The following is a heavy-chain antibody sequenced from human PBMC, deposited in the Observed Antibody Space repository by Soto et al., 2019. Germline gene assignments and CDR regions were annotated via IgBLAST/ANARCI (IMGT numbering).Heavy chain of an antibody. CDR1: GGSISSYY. J-gene: IGHJ5*02. D-gene: IGHD3-3*01. CDR3: ARAYYDFWNGYYTSWFDP. V-gene: IGHV4-59*01. Sequence: SETLSLTCTVSGGSISSYYWSWIRQPPGKGLEWIGYIYYSGSTNYNPSLKSRVTISVDTSKNQFSLKLSSVTAADTAVYYCARAYYDFWNGYYTSWFDPWGQGTLVTVSS. CDR2: IYYSGST.